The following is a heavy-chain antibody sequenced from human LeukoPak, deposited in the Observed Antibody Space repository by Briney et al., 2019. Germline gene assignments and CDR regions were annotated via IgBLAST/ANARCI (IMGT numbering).Heavy chain of an antibody. J-gene: IGHJ4*02. CDR3: AREVGSGWNYFDL. V-gene: IGHV3-21*01. D-gene: IGHD6-19*01. Sequence: GGSLRLSCAASGFSFSSFNMNWVRQTPGKGLEWVSSISSRQNDIQYADSLEGRFTVSRDNAKNSLYLQMNSLIAEDTAVYFCAREVGSGWNYFDLWGQGTLVTVSS. CDR2: ISSRQNDI. CDR1: GFSFSSFN.